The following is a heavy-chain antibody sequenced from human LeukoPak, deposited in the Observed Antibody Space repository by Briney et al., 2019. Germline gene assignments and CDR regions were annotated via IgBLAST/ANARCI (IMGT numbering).Heavy chain of an antibody. D-gene: IGHD3-10*01. CDR1: GFTFGSYS. J-gene: IGHJ4*02. CDR3: ARLLAYGSGAEAFDY. Sequence: GGSLRLSCAASGFTFGSYSMNWVRQAPGKGLEWVSSITSSSSYIYYADSVKGRFTFSRDNAKNSLYLQMNSLRAGDTAVYYCARLLAYGSGAEAFDYWGQGTLVTVSS. V-gene: IGHV3-21*01. CDR2: ITSSSSYI.